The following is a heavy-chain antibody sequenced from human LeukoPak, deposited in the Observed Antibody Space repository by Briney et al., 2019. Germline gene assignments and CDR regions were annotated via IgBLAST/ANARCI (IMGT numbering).Heavy chain of an antibody. CDR1: GGSISSYY. V-gene: IGHV4-59*08. J-gene: IGHJ5*02. CDR3: ARGVRVPAARGVTWFDP. CDR2: IYYSGST. Sequence: SETLSLTCTVSGGSISSYYWSWIRQPPGKGLEWIGYIYYSGSTNYNPSLKSRVTISVDTSKNQFSLKLSSVTAADTAVYYCARGVRVPAARGVTWFDPWGQGTLVTVSS. D-gene: IGHD2-2*01.